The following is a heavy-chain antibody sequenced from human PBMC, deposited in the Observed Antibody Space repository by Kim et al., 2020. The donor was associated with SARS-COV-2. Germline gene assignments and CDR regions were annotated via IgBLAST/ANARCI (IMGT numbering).Heavy chain of an antibody. CDR3: ARGLNYYDFWSGPPEYYYYGMDV. D-gene: IGHD3-3*01. V-gene: IGHV1-69*13. CDR2: IIPIFGTA. Sequence: SVKVSCKASGGTFSSYAISWVRQAPGQGLEWMGGIIPIFGTANHAQKFQGRVTITADESTSTAYMELSSLRSEDTAVYYCARGLNYYDFWSGPPEYYYYGMDVWGQGTTVTVSS. CDR1: GGTFSSYA. J-gene: IGHJ6*02.